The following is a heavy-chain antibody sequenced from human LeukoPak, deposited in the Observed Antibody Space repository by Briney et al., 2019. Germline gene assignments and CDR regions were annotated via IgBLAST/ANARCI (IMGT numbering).Heavy chain of an antibody. CDR3: ARPPDYYDSSGYGAFDI. CDR1: GYSFTSYW. J-gene: IGHJ3*02. Sequence: GESLKISCKGSGYSFTSYWIGWVRQMPGKGLEWMGIIYPGDSDTRYSPSFQGQVTISADKSISTAYLQWSSLKASDTAMYYCARPPDYYDSSGYGAFDIWGQGTMVTVSS. V-gene: IGHV5-51*01. D-gene: IGHD3-22*01. CDR2: IYPGDSDT.